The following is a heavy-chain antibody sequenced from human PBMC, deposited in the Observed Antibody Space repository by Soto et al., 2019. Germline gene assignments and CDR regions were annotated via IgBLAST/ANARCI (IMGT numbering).Heavy chain of an antibody. J-gene: IGHJ3*02. D-gene: IGHD3-9*01. CDR3: ACDDSDACDI. Sequence: QVQLQQWGAGLLKPSETLSLTCAVYGGSFSGYYWSWIRQPPGKGLEWIGEINHSGSTNYNPSLKGRAAISGDTSKDQCSLKLSSVTAPDTAVYYCACDDSDACDIWGQGTMVTVSS. V-gene: IGHV4-34*01. CDR2: INHSGST. CDR1: GGSFSGYY.